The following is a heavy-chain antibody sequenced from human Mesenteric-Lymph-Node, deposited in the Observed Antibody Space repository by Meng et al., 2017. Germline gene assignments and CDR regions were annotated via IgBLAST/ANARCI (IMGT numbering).Heavy chain of an antibody. CDR2: IYHSGRT. CDR3: TTLYGDSIS. J-gene: IGHJ4*02. V-gene: IGHV4-4*02. Sequence: QWQRQESGPCLGKLSGTRSLTCDVSGGSIRNDQWWSGVRQAPGKGLEWIGEIYHSGRTNYNPSVKSRVSMSVDKSQNHFSLRLSSVTAADTAVYYCTTLYGDSISWGQGTLVTVSS. CDR1: GGSIRNDQW. D-gene: IGHD4-17*01.